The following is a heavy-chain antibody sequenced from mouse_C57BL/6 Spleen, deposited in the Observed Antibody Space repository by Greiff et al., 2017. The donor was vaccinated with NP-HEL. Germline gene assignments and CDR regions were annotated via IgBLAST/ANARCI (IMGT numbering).Heavy chain of an antibody. J-gene: IGHJ3*01. D-gene: IGHD4-1*01. V-gene: IGHV5-4*01. CDR1: GFTFSSYA. CDR2: ISDGGSYT. Sequence: DVQLVESGGGLVKPGGSLKLSCAASGFTFSSYAMSWVRQTPEKRLEWVATISDGGSYTYYPDNVKGRFTISRDNAKNNLYLQMSHLKSEDTAMYYCARDRLPGTGGFAYWGQGTLVTVSA. CDR3: ARDRLPGTGGFAY.